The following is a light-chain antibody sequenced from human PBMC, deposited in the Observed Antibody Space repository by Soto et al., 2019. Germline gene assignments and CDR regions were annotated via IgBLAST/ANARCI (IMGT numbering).Light chain of an antibody. V-gene: IGLV1-40*01. Sequence: QSVLTQPPSMSGAPGQRVTISCTGSSSNIGAGYGVHWYQHLPGTAPKLLIYGNSNRPSGVPDRFSGSKSGPSASLAITGPQADDEADYYCQSYDSSLSAPYVFGTGTKVTVL. CDR2: GNS. CDR3: QSYDSSLSAPYV. CDR1: SSNIGAGYG. J-gene: IGLJ1*01.